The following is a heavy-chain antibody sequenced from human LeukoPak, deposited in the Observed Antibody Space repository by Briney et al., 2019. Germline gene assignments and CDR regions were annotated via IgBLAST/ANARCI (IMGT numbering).Heavy chain of an antibody. D-gene: IGHD2-2*01. CDR2: INPNTGGT. Sequence: ASVKVSCKASGYTFTGYYMHWVRQAPGQGLEWMGWINPNTGGTSYAQNFQGRVTMTRDTSITTAYIELSRLRSDDTAVYYCAKEVLPAGGYYYVMDVWGQATTVTVSS. V-gene: IGHV1-2*02. J-gene: IGHJ6*02. CDR3: AKEVLPAGGYYYVMDV. CDR1: GYTFTGYY.